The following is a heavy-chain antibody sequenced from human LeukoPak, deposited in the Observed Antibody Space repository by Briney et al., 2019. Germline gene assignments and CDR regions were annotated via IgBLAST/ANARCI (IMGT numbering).Heavy chain of an antibody. D-gene: IGHD6-19*01. V-gene: IGHV3-30*02. Sequence: GGSLRLSCAASGFTFSSYAMSWVRQAPGKGLEWVAFIRYDGSNKYYADSVKGRFTISRDNSKNTLYLQMNSLRAEDTAVYYCAKGDGIAVAGTHFDYWGQGTLVTVSS. CDR1: GFTFSSYA. J-gene: IGHJ4*02. CDR3: AKGDGIAVAGTHFDY. CDR2: IRYDGSNK.